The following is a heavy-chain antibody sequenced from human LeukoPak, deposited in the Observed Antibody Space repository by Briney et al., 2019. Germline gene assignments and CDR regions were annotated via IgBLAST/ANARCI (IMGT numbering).Heavy chain of an antibody. D-gene: IGHD3-10*01. CDR1: GGSISSSSYY. CDR3: ASRGRRNTAMVTQYYYGSGSGWFDP. V-gene: IGHV4-39*07. J-gene: IGHJ5*02. Sequence: SETLSLTCTVSGGSISSSSYYWGWIRQPPGKGLEWIGSIYYSGSTYYNPSLKSRVTISVDTSKNQFSLKLSSVTAADTAVYYCASRGRRNTAMVTQYYYGSGSGWFDPWGQGTLVTVSS. CDR2: IYYSGST.